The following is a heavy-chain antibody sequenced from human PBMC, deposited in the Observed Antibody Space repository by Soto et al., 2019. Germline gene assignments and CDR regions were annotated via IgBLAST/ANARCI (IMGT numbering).Heavy chain of an antibody. D-gene: IGHD5-12*01. J-gene: IGHJ4*02. V-gene: IGHV1-69*01. CDR2: IIPIFGTA. CDR3: ASKPPPHIAWGLDY. Sequence: QVQLVQSGAEVKKPGSSVKVSCKASGGTFSSYAISWVRQAPGQGLEWMGGIIPIFGTANYAQKFQGRVTITADESTSTAYMELSSLRSEDTAVYYCASKPPPHIAWGLDYWGQGPLVTVSS. CDR1: GGTFSSYA.